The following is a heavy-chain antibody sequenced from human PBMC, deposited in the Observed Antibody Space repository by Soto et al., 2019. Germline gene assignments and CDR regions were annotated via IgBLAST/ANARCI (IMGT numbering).Heavy chain of an antibody. CDR3: ARGTXYYGSGSYHYYYYGMDV. J-gene: IGHJ6*02. D-gene: IGHD3-10*01. CDR1: GYTFTSYD. V-gene: IGHV1-8*01. Sequence: GASVKVSCKASGYTFTSYDINWVRQATGQGLEWMGWMNPNSGNTGYAQKFQGRVTMTRNTSISTAYMELSSLRSEDTAVYYCARGTXYYGSGSYHYYYYGMDVWGQGTTVTVSS. CDR2: MNPNSGNT.